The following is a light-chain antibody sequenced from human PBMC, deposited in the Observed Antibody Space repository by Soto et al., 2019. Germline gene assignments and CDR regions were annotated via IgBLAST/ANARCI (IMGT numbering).Light chain of an antibody. CDR3: QQYGISPPYT. J-gene: IGKJ2*01. Sequence: EVVLTQSPGTLSLSPGERATLSCRASQSVSNNYFAWYQQKPGQEPRLLIFGSSDRATGIPDRFIGSGSGTDFTLTRSRLEPEDFAVYYCQQYGISPPYTFGQGTKLEIK. CDR2: GSS. V-gene: IGKV3-20*01. CDR1: QSVSNNY.